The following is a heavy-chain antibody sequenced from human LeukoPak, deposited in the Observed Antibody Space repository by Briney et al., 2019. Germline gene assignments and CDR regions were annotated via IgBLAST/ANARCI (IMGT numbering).Heavy chain of an antibody. D-gene: IGHD3-3*01. Sequence: GGSLRLSCAASGFTFSSYDMHWVRQAPGKGLEWVSAIGTAGDTYYPGSVKGRFTIPRENAKNSLYLQMNSLRAGDTAVYYCARGRPYDFWSGYYIPIYYGMDVWGQGTTVTVSS. V-gene: IGHV3-13*01. J-gene: IGHJ6*02. CDR3: ARGRPYDFWSGYYIPIYYGMDV. CDR2: IGTAGDT. CDR1: GFTFSSYD.